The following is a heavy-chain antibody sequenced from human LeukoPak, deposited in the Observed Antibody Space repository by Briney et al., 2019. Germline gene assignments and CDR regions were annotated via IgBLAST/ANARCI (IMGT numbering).Heavy chain of an antibody. J-gene: IGHJ4*02. CDR3: VRTNNPDFYDD. CDR2: IYYSGST. CDR1: GDSVSSTY. Sequence: SETLSLTCSVSGDSVSSTYWSWIRQPPGTGLEWIGYIYYSGSTNYNPPLKSRVTMSVDTSTNQFFLKLSSVTAADTAVYYCVRTNNPDFYDDWGQGTLVTVSS. V-gene: IGHV4-59*02.